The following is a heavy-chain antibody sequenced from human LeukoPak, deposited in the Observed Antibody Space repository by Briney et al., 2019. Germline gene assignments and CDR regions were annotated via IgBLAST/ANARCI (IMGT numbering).Heavy chain of an antibody. D-gene: IGHD2-8*01. CDR2: ISKDGSEK. J-gene: IGHJ5*02. CDR3: VRDATRGVDLDH. V-gene: IGHV3-7*01. CDR1: GFTYSDYW. Sequence: QAGGSLRLSCAASGFTYSDYWMMWVRQTPGKGLEGVAQISKDGSEKYYVDSVRGRFTISRDNAKNSLELQMNTLRVEDTAVYFCVRDATRGVDLDHWGRGTLVSVSS.